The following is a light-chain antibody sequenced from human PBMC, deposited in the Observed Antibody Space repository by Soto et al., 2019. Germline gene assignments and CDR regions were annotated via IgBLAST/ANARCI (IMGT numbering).Light chain of an antibody. CDR2: VAS. CDR3: QQFNSDFALT. CDR1: QGIGNY. V-gene: IGKV1-9*01. J-gene: IGKJ4*01. Sequence: DIQMTQSPSFLSASVGDRVIITCRASQGIGNYLVWYQQKPGKAPKLLIYVASTLQPGVPSRFSGSGSGTEFTLTISGLQPEDFATYYCQQFNSDFALTFGGGTKVEIK.